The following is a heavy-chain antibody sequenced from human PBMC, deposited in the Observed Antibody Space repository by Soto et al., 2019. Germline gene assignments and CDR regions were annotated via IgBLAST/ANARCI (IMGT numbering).Heavy chain of an antibody. Sequence: PSETLSLTCAVYGGSFTGYYWSWIRQPPGKGLEWIGEINHSGSTNYNPSLKSRVTISVDTAKNQFSLKLSSVTAADTAVYYCAILGYSYGYDYWGQGTLVTASS. CDR2: INHSGST. CDR1: GGSFTGYY. V-gene: IGHV4-34*01. J-gene: IGHJ4*02. CDR3: AILGYSYGYDY. D-gene: IGHD5-18*01.